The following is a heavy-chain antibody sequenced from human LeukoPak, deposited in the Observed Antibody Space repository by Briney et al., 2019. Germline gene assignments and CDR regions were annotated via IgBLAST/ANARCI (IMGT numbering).Heavy chain of an antibody. Sequence: PGGSLSLSCAASGFTFSSYAMSWVRQAPGKGLEWVLALNGSGGSTYYADSVKGRFTISRDNSKNTLYLQMNSLRAEDTAVYYWARFRRLGPTDPPYYFDYWGQGTLVTVSS. CDR1: GFTFSSYA. CDR2: LNGSGGST. D-gene: IGHD2-21*01. CDR3: ARFRRLGPTDPPYYFDY. J-gene: IGHJ4*02. V-gene: IGHV3-23*01.